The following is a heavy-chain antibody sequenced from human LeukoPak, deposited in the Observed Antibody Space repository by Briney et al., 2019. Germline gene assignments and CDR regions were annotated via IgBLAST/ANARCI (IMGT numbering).Heavy chain of an antibody. CDR2: ISSSGSTI. D-gene: IGHD5-12*01. V-gene: IGHV3-48*03. CDR3: ARSGGYGGWGSDAFDI. J-gene: IGHJ3*02. CDR1: GFTFSSYE. Sequence: PGGSLRLSCAASGFTFSSYEMNWVRQAPGKGLEWGSYISSSGSTIYYADSVKGRFTISRDNAKNSLYLQMNSLRAEDTAVYYYARSGGYGGWGSDAFDIWGQGTMVTVSS.